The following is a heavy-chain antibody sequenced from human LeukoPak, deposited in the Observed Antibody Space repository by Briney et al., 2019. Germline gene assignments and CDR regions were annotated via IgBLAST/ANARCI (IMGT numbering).Heavy chain of an antibody. V-gene: IGHV3-23*01. D-gene: IGHD3-3*01. CDR2: IRGSGGIT. CDR1: GFTLSTYS. Sequence: GGSLRLPCAASGFTLSTYSMYWVRQAPGKGLEWVSGIRGSGGITYYADSVKGRFTISGDNSENTLYLQMNSLRVDGTAVYYCAKGRVVESILDYWGQGVLVTVSS. J-gene: IGHJ4*02. CDR3: AKGRVVESILDY.